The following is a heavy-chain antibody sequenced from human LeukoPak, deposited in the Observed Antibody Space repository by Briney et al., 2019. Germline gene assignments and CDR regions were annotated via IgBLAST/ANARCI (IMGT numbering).Heavy chain of an antibody. CDR2: ISGSGGST. CDR3: AKGPYYYGSGSYTDY. V-gene: IGHV3-23*01. D-gene: IGHD3-10*01. CDR1: GFTFSSYA. Sequence: GGPLRLSCAASGFTFSSYAMSWVRQAPGKGLEWVSAISGSGGSTYYADSVKGRFTISRDNSKNTLYLQMNSLRAEDTAVYYCAKGPYYYGSGSYTDYWGQGTLVTVSS. J-gene: IGHJ4*02.